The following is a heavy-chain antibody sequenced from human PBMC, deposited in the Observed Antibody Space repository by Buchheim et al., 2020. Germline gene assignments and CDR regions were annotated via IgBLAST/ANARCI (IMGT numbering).Heavy chain of an antibody. CDR3: GRPEKSSGRYPNEYLQH. D-gene: IGHD3-22*01. J-gene: IGHJ1*01. Sequence: QVQLEESGGGVVQPGRSLRLSCAASGFSFTSYAMHWVRQAPGKGLEWVAVISFDGNDKNFADSVKGRFSISRDNSKNTLYLQMNSLRREDTAVYYCGRPEKSSGRYPNEYLQHWGQGTL. CDR2: ISFDGNDK. V-gene: IGHV3-30-3*01. CDR1: GFSFTSYA.